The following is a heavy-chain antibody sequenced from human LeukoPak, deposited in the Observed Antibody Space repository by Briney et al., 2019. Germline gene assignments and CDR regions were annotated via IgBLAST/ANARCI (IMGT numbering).Heavy chain of an antibody. Sequence: ASVKVSCKASGYTFTSYGISWVRQAPGQGLEWMGWISAYNGNTNYAQKLQGRVTMTTDTSTSTAYMELSSLRSEDTAVYYCARVRQYNWNENWFDPWGQGTLVTVSS. D-gene: IGHD1-20*01. V-gene: IGHV1-18*01. J-gene: IGHJ5*02. CDR1: GYTFTSYG. CDR3: ARVRQYNWNENWFDP. CDR2: ISAYNGNT.